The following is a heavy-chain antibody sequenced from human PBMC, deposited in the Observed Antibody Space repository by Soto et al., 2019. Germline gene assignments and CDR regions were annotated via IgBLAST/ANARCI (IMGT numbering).Heavy chain of an antibody. V-gene: IGHV4-30-4*01. J-gene: IGHJ4*02. D-gene: IGHD2-2*01. Sequence: SETLSLTCSVSGGSISSGYYYWSWIRQPPGKGLEWIGNIYYSGNTYYNPSLKSRVTISVDTSKNQFSLKLSSVTAADTAVYYCASRVGYCSSTSCSYYFDYWGPGTLVTVSS. CDR3: ASRVGYCSSTSCSYYFDY. CDR1: GGSISSGYYY. CDR2: IYYSGNT.